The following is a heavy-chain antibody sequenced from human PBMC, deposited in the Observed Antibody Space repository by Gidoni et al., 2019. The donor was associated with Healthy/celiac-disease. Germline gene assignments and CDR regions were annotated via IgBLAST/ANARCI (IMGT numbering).Heavy chain of an antibody. CDR3: ANPSEPLVYSWHHSSGWSLLGY. J-gene: IGHJ4*02. V-gene: IGHV3-23*01. D-gene: IGHD6-19*01. CDR2: ISGSGGST. Sequence: EVQRLESGGAVLQPGGSLRLSCAASGFPFSTYAMSWVTQAPGKGLAWVPAISGSGGSTYYADYVEGRFNISSDKSKNTLYLQMNSLRAEDTALYYCANPSEPLVYSWHHSSGWSLLGYWGQGTLVTVSS. CDR1: GFPFSTYA.